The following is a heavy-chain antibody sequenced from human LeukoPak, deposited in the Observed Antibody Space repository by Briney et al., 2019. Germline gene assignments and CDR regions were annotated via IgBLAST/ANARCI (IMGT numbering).Heavy chain of an antibody. V-gene: IGHV3-23*01. J-gene: IGHJ6*03. CDR2: LSGSAYST. Sequence: GGSLRLSCAASGFTFSNYAMSWVRQAPGKGREWGSSLSGSAYSTYYADSVKGRFTISRDNSKNTLYLQMNSLRAENTAVYYRAKGEDYCSGGNSYYYYYMDVWGKGTTVTVSS. CDR1: GFTFSNYA. CDR3: AKGEDYCSGGNSYYYYYMDV. D-gene: IGHD2-15*01.